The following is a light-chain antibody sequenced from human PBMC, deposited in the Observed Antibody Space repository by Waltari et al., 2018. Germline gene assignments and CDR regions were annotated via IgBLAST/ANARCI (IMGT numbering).Light chain of an antibody. Sequence: SYVLTQPPSVPVAPGKTATISCGGNNIGSKSEHWYQQRPGQAPVLVIHYDSDRPSGIPERFSGSNSGNTATLTISRVEAGDEADYYCHVWDGSSDQNVFGSGTKVTVL. V-gene: IGLV3-21*04. CDR2: YDS. CDR3: HVWDGSSDQNV. CDR1: NIGSKS. J-gene: IGLJ6*01.